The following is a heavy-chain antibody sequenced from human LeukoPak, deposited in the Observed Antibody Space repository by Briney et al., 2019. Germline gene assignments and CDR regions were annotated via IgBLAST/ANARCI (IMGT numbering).Heavy chain of an antibody. CDR1: GFTVSSNY. CDR2: TSGRGTST. Sequence: GGSLRLSCAASGFTVSSNYMSWVRQAPGKGLEWVSATSGRGTSTYYADSVKGRFTISRDNTKNTLYLQMNSLGDEDTAIYYCTKDVSMVIRSLDYWGQGTLVTVSS. V-gene: IGHV3-23*01. J-gene: IGHJ4*02. D-gene: IGHD2/OR15-2a*01. CDR3: TKDVSMVIRSLDY.